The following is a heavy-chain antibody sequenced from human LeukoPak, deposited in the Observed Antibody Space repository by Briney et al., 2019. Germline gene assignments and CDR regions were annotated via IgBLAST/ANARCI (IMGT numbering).Heavy chain of an antibody. CDR2: IEHGGST. J-gene: IGHJ6*02. V-gene: IGHV4-34*01. CDR3: ARVEMATIPNYFYYYMDV. D-gene: IGHD5-24*01. Sequence: SETLSLTCAVYGGSFSGYYWSWIRQPPGKGLEWIGEIEHGGSTVYNPSLESRVSMSVDTSKNQFSLRLTSVAAADTAVYYCARVEMATIPNYFYYYMDVWGQGALVTVSS. CDR1: GGSFSGYY.